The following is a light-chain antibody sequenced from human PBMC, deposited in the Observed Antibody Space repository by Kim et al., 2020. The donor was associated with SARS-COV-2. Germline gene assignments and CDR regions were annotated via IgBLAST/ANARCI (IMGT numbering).Light chain of an antibody. CDR1: ISNNGAGYD. J-gene: IGLJ1*01. V-gene: IGLV1-40*01. CDR3: QSYDNSLSGYV. CDR2: GNS. Sequence: QRVTIYCTGSISNNGAGYDVHWYQQLPATAPKLLIYGNSNRPSGVPDRFSGSKSDTSASLAITGLQAEDEADYYCQSYDNSLSGYVFGSGTKVTVL.